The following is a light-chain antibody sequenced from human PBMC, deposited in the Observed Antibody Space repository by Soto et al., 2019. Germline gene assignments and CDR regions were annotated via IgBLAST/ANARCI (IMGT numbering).Light chain of an antibody. CDR1: SSDVGGYDF. V-gene: IGLV2-11*01. CDR2: DVN. CDR3: CSYAGSYSVI. Sequence: QSVLTQPRSVSGSPGQSVTISCTGTSSDVGGYDFVSWYQQHAGKAPKLIIYDVNKRPSGVPDRFSGSKSGNTASLTISGLQAEDEADYHCCSYAGSYSVIFGGGTKLTVL. J-gene: IGLJ2*01.